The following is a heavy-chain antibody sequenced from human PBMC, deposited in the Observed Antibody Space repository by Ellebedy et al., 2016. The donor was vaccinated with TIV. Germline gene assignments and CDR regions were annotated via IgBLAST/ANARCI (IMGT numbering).Heavy chain of an antibody. J-gene: IGHJ6*02. CDR2: ISYDGSNK. Sequence: GGSLRLSCAASGFTFSSYGMHWVRQAPGKGLEWVAVISYDGSNKYYADSVKGRFTISRENSKNTLYLQMNSLRAEDTAVYYCAREVLTIFGVVLRRGGYYGMDVWGQGTTVTVSS. V-gene: IGHV3-30*03. D-gene: IGHD3-3*01. CDR1: GFTFSSYG. CDR3: AREVLTIFGVVLRRGGYYGMDV.